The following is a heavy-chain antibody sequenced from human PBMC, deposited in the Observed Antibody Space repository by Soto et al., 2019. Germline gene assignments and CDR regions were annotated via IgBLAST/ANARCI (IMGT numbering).Heavy chain of an antibody. CDR2: IYYSGST. CDR1: GGSISSYY. CDR3: ARAEGSSWAYYYYGMDV. V-gene: IGHV4-59*01. J-gene: IGHJ6*02. Sequence: QVQLQESGPGLVKPSETLSLTCTVSGGSISSYYWSWIRQPPGKGLEWIGYIYYSGSTNYNPSLKSRVTISVDTSKNQFSLKLSSVTAADTAVYYCARAEGSSWAYYYYGMDVWGQGTTVTVSS. D-gene: IGHD6-13*01.